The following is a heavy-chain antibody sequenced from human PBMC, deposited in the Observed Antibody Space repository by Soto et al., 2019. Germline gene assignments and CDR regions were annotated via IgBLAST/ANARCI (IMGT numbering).Heavy chain of an antibody. D-gene: IGHD2-2*01. Sequence: GGSLRLSCAASGFTFSSYAMHWVRQAPGKGLEWVAVISYDGSNKYYADSVKGRFIISRDNSKNTLYLQMNSKRAEDTAVYYCARDATRDIVVVPAASSDAFDIWGQGTMVTVSS. CDR2: ISYDGSNK. CDR1: GFTFSSYA. CDR3: ARDATRDIVVVPAASSDAFDI. V-gene: IGHV3-30*04. J-gene: IGHJ3*02.